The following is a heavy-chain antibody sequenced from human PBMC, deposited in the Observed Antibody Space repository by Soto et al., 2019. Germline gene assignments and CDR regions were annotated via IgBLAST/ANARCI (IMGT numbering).Heavy chain of an antibody. V-gene: IGHV3-30-3*01. J-gene: IGHJ6*02. CDR3: ARTVRFLEWLPPTYYYYGMDV. Sequence: QVQLVESGGGVVQPGRSLRLSCAASGFTFSSYAMHWVRQAPGKGLEWVAVISYDGSNKYYADSVKGRFTISRDNSKNTLYLQMNSLRAEDTAVYYCARTVRFLEWLPPTYYYYGMDVWGQGTTVTVSS. CDR2: ISYDGSNK. CDR1: GFTFSSYA. D-gene: IGHD3-3*01.